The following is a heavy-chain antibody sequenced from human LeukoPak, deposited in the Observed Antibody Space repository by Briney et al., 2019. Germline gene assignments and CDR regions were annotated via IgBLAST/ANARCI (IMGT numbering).Heavy chain of an antibody. CDR2: IYPGDSDT. CDR3: ARREYSYGRYYFDY. Sequence: GESLKISCKGSGYSFSNHWIGWVRQMPGKGLEWMGIIYPGDSDTRYSPSSQGQVTMSADKPINIAYLQWSSLKASDTAMYYCARREYSYGRYYFDYWGQGTLVTVSS. CDR1: GYSFSNHW. V-gene: IGHV5-51*01. D-gene: IGHD5-18*01. J-gene: IGHJ4*02.